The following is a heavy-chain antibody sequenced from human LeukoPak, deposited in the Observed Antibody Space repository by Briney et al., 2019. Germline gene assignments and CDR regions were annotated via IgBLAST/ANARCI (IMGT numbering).Heavy chain of an antibody. Sequence: PGGTLRLSCAASGFTFSGYGMSWVRQAPGKGLEWVSAISGRGGSTYYADSVKGRFTISRDNSKNTLYLQMNSLRAEDTAVYYCAKEPSGVRLVSWFDPWGQGTLVTVSS. J-gene: IGHJ5*02. V-gene: IGHV3-23*01. CDR3: AKEPSGVRLVSWFDP. CDR2: ISGRGGST. D-gene: IGHD3-9*01. CDR1: GFTFSGYG.